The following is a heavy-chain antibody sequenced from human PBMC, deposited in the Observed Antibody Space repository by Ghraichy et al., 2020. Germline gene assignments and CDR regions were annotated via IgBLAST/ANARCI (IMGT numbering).Heavy chain of an antibody. CDR2: IYWDDDK. D-gene: IGHD6-13*01. V-gene: IGHV2-5*02. J-gene: IGHJ5*02. CDR3: AHRRMSSSWSRTSREDWFDP. CDR1: GFSLSTSGVG. Sequence: SGPTLVKPTQTLTLTCTFSGFSLSTSGVGVGWIRQPPGKALEWLALIYWDDDKRYSPSLKSRLTITKDTSKNQVVLTMTNMDPVDTATYYCAHRRMSSSWSRTSREDWFDPWGQGTLVTVSS.